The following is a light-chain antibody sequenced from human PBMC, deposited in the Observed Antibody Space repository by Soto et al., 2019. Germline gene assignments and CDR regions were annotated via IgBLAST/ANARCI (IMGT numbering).Light chain of an antibody. V-gene: IGKV3-15*01. CDR3: QQYDNWPPRWT. Sequence: EIVLTQSPGTLSVSPGERVTLSCRASQSVGTNLAWYQQKPGQAPRLLILGASTRASGIPAKFSGSGSGTEFTLSIGSLQSEDFAIYYCQQYDNWPPRWTFGQGTKVDIK. CDR2: GAS. J-gene: IGKJ2*01. CDR1: QSVGTN.